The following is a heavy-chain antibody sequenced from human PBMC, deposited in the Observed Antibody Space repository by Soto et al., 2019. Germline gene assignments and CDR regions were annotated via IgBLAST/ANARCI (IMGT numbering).Heavy chain of an antibody. Sequence: QVPLQESGPGLVKPSETLSLSCTVSGGSISNYYWSWFRQTPGQGLEWIGYVHDSWGSNYNPSLKSRFAISLVTSKSQFSLKLTSVSATDTAVYYFARKGFGSVHGLVDVWGQGTTVTVSS. CDR1: GGSISNYY. CDR3: ARKGFGSVHGLVDV. J-gene: IGHJ6*02. V-gene: IGHV4-59*08. D-gene: IGHD3-10*01. CDR2: VHDSWGS.